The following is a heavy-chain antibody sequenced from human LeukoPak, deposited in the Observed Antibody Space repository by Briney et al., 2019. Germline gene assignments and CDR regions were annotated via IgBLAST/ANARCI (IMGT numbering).Heavy chain of an antibody. V-gene: IGHV4-34*01. CDR2: INHSGST. J-gene: IGHJ4*02. Sequence: SETLSLTCAVYGGSFSGYYWSWIRQPPGKGLEWIGEINHSGSTNYNPSLKSRVTISVDTSKNQFSLKLSSVTAADTAVCYCASYTAGGGGLDYWGQGTLVTVSS. CDR1: GGSFSGYY. CDR3: ASYTAGGGGLDY. D-gene: IGHD5-18*01.